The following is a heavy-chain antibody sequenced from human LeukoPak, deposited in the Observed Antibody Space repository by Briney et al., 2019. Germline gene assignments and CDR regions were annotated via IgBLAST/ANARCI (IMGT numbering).Heavy chain of an antibody. CDR1: GGSISSGDYY. CDR3: ARVNYDSRDFDY. D-gene: IGHD3-22*01. J-gene: IGHJ4*02. V-gene: IGHV4-30-4*01. Sequence: SETLSLTCTVSGGSISSGDYYWSWIRQPPGKGLEWIGYIYYSGSTYYNPSLKSRVTISVDTSKNQFSLKLSSVTAADTAVYYCARVNYDSRDFDYWGQGTLVTVPS. CDR2: IYYSGST.